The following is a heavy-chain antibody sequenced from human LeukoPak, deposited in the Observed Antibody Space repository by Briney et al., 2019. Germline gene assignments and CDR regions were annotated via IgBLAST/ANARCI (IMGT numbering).Heavy chain of an antibody. V-gene: IGHV4-34*01. D-gene: IGHD3-9*01. CDR1: GVPINDYY. Sequence: SETLSLTCGAFGVPINDYYWRWIRQSPGKGPEWIGEISHAEGTRYNPSLESRVTMSVGTSENQLSLKLIVVTAADTAVYYCARIRCGHSGSVCYNHWGLGTLVTVSS. CDR3: ARIRCGHSGSVCYNH. CDR2: ISHAEGT. J-gene: IGHJ1*01.